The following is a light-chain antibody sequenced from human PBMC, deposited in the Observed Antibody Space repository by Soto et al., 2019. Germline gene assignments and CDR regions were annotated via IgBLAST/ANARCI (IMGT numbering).Light chain of an antibody. J-gene: IGLJ2*01. CDR2: GNS. CDR3: RSYDSSLSGHVV. V-gene: IGLV1-40*01. CDR1: SSNIGAGYD. Sequence: QSVLTQPPSVSGAPGQRVTISCTGSSSNIGAGYDVHWYQQLPGTAPKLLIYGNSNRPSGVPDRFSGSKSGISASLAITGLQAEDEADYYCRSYDSSLSGHVVFGGGTKLTVL.